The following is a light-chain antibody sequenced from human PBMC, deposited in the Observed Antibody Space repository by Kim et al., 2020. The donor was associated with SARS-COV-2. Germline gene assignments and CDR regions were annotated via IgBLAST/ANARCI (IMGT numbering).Light chain of an antibody. CDR1: QSIDTW. Sequence: ASVGDRVTITCRASQSIDTWLAWYQQKLGKAPNLLIYKASTLERGVPSRFSGSGSGTEFTLTIGCLQPDDFATYYCQQYSGYSRTFGQGTKVDIK. V-gene: IGKV1-5*03. CDR2: KAS. CDR3: QQYSGYSRT. J-gene: IGKJ1*01.